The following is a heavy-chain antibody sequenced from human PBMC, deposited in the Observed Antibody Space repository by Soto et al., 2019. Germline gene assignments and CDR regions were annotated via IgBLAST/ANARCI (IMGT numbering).Heavy chain of an antibody. CDR1: GGTFSSYA. D-gene: IGHD4-17*01. J-gene: IGHJ4*02. V-gene: IGHV1-69*01. CDR2: IIPIFGTA. CDR3: AISPYDYGAYVRPDLDY. Sequence: QVQLVQSGAEVKKPGSSVKVSCKASGGTFSSYAISWVRQAPGQGLEWMGGIIPIFGTANYAQKFQGRVTITADESTRKAYMALSSLRSEDTAVYYCAISPYDYGAYVRPDLDYWGQGTLVTVSS.